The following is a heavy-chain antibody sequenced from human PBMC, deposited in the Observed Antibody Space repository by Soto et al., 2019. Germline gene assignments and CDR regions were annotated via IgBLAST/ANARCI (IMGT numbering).Heavy chain of an antibody. V-gene: IGHV4-30-4*01. CDR1: GGSISRGDYY. CDR2: IYYSGST. D-gene: IGHD4-4*01. Sequence: PSETLSLTCTVSGGSISRGDYYWSWIRQPPGKGLEWIGYIYYSGSTYYNPSLKSRVTISVDTSKNQFSLKLSSVTAADTAVYYCARGQRNSNYVNYWGQGTLVTVSS. CDR3: ARGQRNSNYVNY. J-gene: IGHJ4*02.